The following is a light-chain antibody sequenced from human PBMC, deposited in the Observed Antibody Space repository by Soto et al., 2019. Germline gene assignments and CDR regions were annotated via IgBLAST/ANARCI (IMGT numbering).Light chain of an antibody. CDR1: QSVSSY. V-gene: IGKV3-11*01. J-gene: IGKJ1*01. CDR2: DAS. CDR3: QQRTNWPPWT. Sequence: EIVLTQSPGTLSLSPGERATLSCRASQSVSSYLAWYQQKPGQAPRLLIYDASNRATGIPARFSGSGSGTDFTLTISSLEPEDFAVYYCQQRTNWPPWTFGRGTKVEIK.